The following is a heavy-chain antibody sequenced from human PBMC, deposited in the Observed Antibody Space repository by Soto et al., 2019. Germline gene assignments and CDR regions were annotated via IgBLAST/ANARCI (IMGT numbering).Heavy chain of an antibody. Sequence: GSLRLSCAASGFTFSRYGMNWVRQAPGKGLELVSSISGLSSYIYYADSVKGRFTVSRDNAKNSLYVQMNGLRAEDTAVYYCARDPQQRLADSYYYGMDVWGQGTTVTVSS. CDR2: ISGLSSYI. V-gene: IGHV3-21*06. D-gene: IGHD6-25*01. CDR1: GFTFSRYG. CDR3: ARDPQQRLADSYYYGMDV. J-gene: IGHJ6*02.